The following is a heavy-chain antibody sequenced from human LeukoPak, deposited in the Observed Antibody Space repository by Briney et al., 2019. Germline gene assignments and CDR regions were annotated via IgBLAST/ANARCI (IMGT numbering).Heavy chain of an antibody. Sequence: GGSLRLSCAASGFTFSSYAMSWVRQAPGKGLEWVSGISGSGGSTYYADSVEGRFTISRDNSKNTLYLQMNSLRAEDTAVYYCAKTTYYDFRSDYPEYYFDYWGQGTLVTVSS. CDR3: AKTTYYDFRSDYPEYYFDY. J-gene: IGHJ4*02. D-gene: IGHD3-3*01. CDR1: GFTFSSYA. CDR2: ISGSGGST. V-gene: IGHV3-23*01.